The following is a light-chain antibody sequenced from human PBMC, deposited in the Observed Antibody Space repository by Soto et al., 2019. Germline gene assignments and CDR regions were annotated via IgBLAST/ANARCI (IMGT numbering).Light chain of an antibody. Sequence: EIVLTQSPGTLSLSPVERATLSGMASQSVSSSYLAWYQKKPGQAPRLLNDGASSRATGLPDRFSGSGAGTDITLTISMLEAEDLAVYYCQQYGSSPTFGQGTRLEIK. V-gene: IGKV3-20*01. CDR1: QSVSSSY. J-gene: IGKJ5*01. CDR3: QQYGSSPT. CDR2: GAS.